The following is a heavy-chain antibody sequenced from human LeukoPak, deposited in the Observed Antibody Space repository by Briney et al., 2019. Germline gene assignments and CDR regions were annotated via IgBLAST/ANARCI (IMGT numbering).Heavy chain of an antibody. CDR3: ARGDYDFWSGYYFDY. V-gene: IGHV3-66*02. Sequence: PGGSLRLSCAASGFTVSSNYMSWVRQAPGKGLEWVSVIYSGGSTYYADSVKGRFTISRDNSKNTLYLQMNSLIAEDTAVYYCARGDYDFWSGYYFDYWGQGTLVTVSS. CDR2: IYSGGST. CDR1: GFTVSSNY. D-gene: IGHD3-3*01. J-gene: IGHJ4*02.